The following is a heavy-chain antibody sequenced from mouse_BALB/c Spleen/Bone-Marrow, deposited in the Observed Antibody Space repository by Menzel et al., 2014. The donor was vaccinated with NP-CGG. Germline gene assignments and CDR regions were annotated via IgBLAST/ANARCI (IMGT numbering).Heavy chain of an antibody. V-gene: IGHV5-17*02. CDR1: GFTFSSFA. Sequence: DVQLQESGGGLVQPGGSRKLSCAASGFTFSSFAMHWIRQAPEKGLEWVAFISSGSNIIHYADTVKGRFTISRDNPKNTLFLQMTSLRSEDAAMYYCGRGDYWGQGTTLTVSS. J-gene: IGHJ2*01. CDR3: GRGDY. CDR2: ISSGSNII.